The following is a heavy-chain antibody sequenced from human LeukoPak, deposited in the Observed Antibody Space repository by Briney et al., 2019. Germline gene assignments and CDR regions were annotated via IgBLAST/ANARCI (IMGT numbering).Heavy chain of an antibody. CDR1: GFTFSSYS. D-gene: IGHD6-19*01. V-gene: IGHV3-21*01. Sequence: PGGSLRLSCAASGFTFSSYSMNWVRQAPGKGLEWVSSISSSSSYKYYADSVKGRFTISRDNAKNSLYLQMNSLRAEDTAVYYCASGGSGYVDYWGQGTLVTVSS. CDR3: ASGGSGYVDY. J-gene: IGHJ4*02. CDR2: ISSSSSYK.